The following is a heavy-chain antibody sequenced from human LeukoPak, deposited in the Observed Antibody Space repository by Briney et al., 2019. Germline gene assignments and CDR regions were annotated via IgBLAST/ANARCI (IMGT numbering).Heavy chain of an antibody. D-gene: IGHD3-3*01. CDR2: ISYDGSDK. V-gene: IGHV3-30*04. CDR1: GFTFSSYA. J-gene: IGHJ4*02. CDR3: VKAVYAEWSLFDY. Sequence: PGGSLRLSCSASGFTFSSYAMHWVRQAPGKGLEWVAVISYDGSDKYYADSVKGRFTISRDNSKSTLYLQLNSLRAEDTAVYYCVKAVYAEWSLFDYWGQGTLVTVSS.